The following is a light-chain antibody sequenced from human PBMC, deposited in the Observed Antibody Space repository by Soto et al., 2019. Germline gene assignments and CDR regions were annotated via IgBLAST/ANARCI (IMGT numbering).Light chain of an antibody. CDR1: QSLVDSTGNNL. CDR3: MQALQTPRT. J-gene: IGKJ1*01. V-gene: IGKV2-28*01. Sequence: DIVMTQSPLSLPVTPGEPAYISCRSSQSLVDSTGNNLLAWYLQKAGQSPQLLIYLGSIRASGVPDRFSGSGSGTDFTLQISRVEAEDVGVYYCMQALQTPRTFDQGTKVEIK. CDR2: LGS.